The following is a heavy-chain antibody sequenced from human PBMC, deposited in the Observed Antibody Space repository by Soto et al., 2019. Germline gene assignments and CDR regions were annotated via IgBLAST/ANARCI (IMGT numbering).Heavy chain of an antibody. CDR1: GFTFDDHA. D-gene: IGHD3-10*01. CDR3: AKAGNAYYYGAGSYGVFDY. CDR2: ISWNSDTI. Sequence: EVQLVETGGGLVQPGRSLRLSCAASGFTFDDHAMHWVRQAPGMGQEWVSGISWNSDTIGYADSVKGRFTVSRDNAKNSLYLQMNSLRAEDTALYYCAKAGNAYYYGAGSYGVFDYWGQGTLVTVSS. V-gene: IGHV3-9*01. J-gene: IGHJ4*02.